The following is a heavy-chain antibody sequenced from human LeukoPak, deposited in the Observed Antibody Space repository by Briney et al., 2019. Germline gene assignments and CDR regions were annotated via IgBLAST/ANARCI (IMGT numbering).Heavy chain of an antibody. CDR3: ARDRVAVAGNLDY. J-gene: IGHJ4*02. Sequence: ASVKVSCKASGYTFTGYYMRWVRQAPGQGLEWMGWIHPNSGGTNHAQKFQGRVTITADESTSTAYMELSSLRSEDTAVYYCARDRVAVAGNLDYWGQGTLVTVSS. CDR2: IHPNSGGT. D-gene: IGHD6-19*01. V-gene: IGHV1-2*02. CDR1: GYTFTGYY.